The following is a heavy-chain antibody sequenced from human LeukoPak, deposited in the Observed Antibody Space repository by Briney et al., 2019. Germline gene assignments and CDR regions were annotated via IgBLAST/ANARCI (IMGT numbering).Heavy chain of an antibody. Sequence: GASVTVSFKASGYTFTIYYMHWGRQAPGPGLEWMGIINPSGGSTSYSQKFQGRVTMTRGMSTSAVYMEMSRLRSDETAVYYCARDRSPAPGRRYGRGHFDYWGQGTLVTVSS. D-gene: IGHD5-18*01. CDR3: ARDRSPAPGRRYGRGHFDY. J-gene: IGHJ4*02. CDR1: GYTFTIYY. CDR2: INPSGGST. V-gene: IGHV1-46*01.